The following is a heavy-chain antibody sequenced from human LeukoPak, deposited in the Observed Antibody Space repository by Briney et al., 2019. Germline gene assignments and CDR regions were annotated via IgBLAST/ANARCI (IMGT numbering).Heavy chain of an antibody. CDR1: GFTFSSYA. D-gene: IGHD6-19*01. CDR3: AKDRGSGWYVFDY. Sequence: GGSLRLSCAASGFTFSSYAVSWVRQAPGKGLEWVSGISDSGGSTSNADSVKGRFTISRDNSKNTVYLQMNSLRVEDTAVYYCAKDRGSGWYVFDYWGQGTLVTVSS. CDR2: ISDSGGST. J-gene: IGHJ4*02. V-gene: IGHV3-23*01.